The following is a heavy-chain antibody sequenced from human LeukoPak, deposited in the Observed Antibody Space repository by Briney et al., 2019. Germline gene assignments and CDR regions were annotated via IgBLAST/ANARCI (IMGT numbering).Heavy chain of an antibody. D-gene: IGHD1-26*01. CDR1: GFPFGSYS. J-gene: IGHJ5*02. CDR2: ISYSSITI. Sequence: GGSLRLSCAASGFPFGSYSLNWVRRAPGKGLEWVSYISYSSITIYYADSVRGRFTISRDNAKNSLYLQMNSLRAEDTAVYYCARDGGGSQQSNWFDPWGQGTLVTVSS. CDR3: ARDGGGSQQSNWFDP. V-gene: IGHV3-48*01.